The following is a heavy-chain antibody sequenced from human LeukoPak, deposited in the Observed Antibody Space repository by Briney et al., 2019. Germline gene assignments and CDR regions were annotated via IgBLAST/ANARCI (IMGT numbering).Heavy chain of an antibody. D-gene: IGHD6-6*01. CDR3: ARREQLIRDY. CDR1: GGPINSFY. Sequence: PSETLSLTCTVSGGPINSFYCSWIRQSPGKGLEWIGYIYYSGSTNYNPSLKSRVTISVDTSKNQFSLKLSSVTAADTAVYYCARREQLIRDYWGQGPWSPSPQ. CDR2: IYYSGST. V-gene: IGHV4-59*12. J-gene: IGHJ4*02.